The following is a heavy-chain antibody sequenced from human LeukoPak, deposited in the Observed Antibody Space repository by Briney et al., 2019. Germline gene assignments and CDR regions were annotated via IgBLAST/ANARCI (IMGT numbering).Heavy chain of an antibody. CDR2: ISAYNGNT. D-gene: IGHD6-19*01. CDR3: AREGRYSSGWYLGYYFDY. V-gene: IGHV1-18*01. Sequence: ASVKVSCKASGYTFTSYGISWVRQAPGQGLEWMGWISAYNGNTNYAQKLQGRVTMTTDTSTSTAYMELRSLRSDGTAVYYCAREGRYSSGWYLGYYFDYWGQGTLVTVSS. CDR1: GYTFTSYG. J-gene: IGHJ4*02.